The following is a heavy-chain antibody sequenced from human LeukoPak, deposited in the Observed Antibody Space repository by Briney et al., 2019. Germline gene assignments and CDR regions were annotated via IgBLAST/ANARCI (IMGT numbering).Heavy chain of an antibody. V-gene: IGHV1-18*04. CDR1: GYTFTSYY. CDR3: AREVDVDSIVPSDY. Sequence: GASVKVSCKASGYTFTSYYMHWVRQAPGQGLEWMGWISAYNGNTNYAQKLQGRVTMTTDTSTSTAYMELRSLRSDDTAVYYCAREVDVDSIVPSDYWGQGTLVTVSS. D-gene: IGHD2-8*01. CDR2: ISAYNGNT. J-gene: IGHJ4*02.